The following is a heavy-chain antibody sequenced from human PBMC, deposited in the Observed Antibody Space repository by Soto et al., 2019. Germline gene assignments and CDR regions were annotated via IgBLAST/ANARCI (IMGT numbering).Heavy chain of an antibody. CDR3: ARDLTISSTHGPLDP. V-gene: IGHV4-59*01. D-gene: IGHD1-1*01. Sequence: PSETLALTCTDSGGSMSRYYWTWIRQPPGKGLEWIGNIHDTGSTNYNPSLKSRVTILLGTSTSQFSLKVSSVTAADTAVYYCARDLTISSTHGPLDPWGHGTLVTVSS. CDR2: IHDTGST. J-gene: IGHJ5*02. CDR1: GGSMSRYY.